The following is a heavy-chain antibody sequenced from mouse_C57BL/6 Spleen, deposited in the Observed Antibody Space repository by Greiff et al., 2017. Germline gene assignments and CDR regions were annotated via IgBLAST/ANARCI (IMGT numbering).Heavy chain of an antibody. CDR2: IHPNSGST. Sequence: VQLQQPGAELVKPGASVKLSCKASGYTFTSYWMHWVKQRPGQGLEWIGMIHPNSGSTNFNEKFKSKATLTVDKSSSTAYMQLSSLTSEDSAVYYCAGPYYDYPTMDYWGQGTSVTVSS. CDR3: AGPYYDYPTMDY. J-gene: IGHJ4*01. V-gene: IGHV1-64*01. CDR1: GYTFTSYW. D-gene: IGHD2-4*01.